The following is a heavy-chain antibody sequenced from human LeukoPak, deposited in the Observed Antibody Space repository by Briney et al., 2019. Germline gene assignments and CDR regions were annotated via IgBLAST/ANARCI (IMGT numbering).Heavy chain of an antibody. J-gene: IGHJ5*01. CDR3: ARDPRSVIAPAAADS. Sequence: ASVKVSCKASGYIFTDYGISWVRQAPGQGLEWMGWIVAYTFATDLAQKFQGRVTLTTDTSTNTAYMELRSLRSDDTAIYYCARDPRSVIAPAAADSWGQGTLVTVSS. D-gene: IGHD2-2*01. V-gene: IGHV1-18*01. CDR2: IVAYTFAT. CDR1: GYIFTDYG.